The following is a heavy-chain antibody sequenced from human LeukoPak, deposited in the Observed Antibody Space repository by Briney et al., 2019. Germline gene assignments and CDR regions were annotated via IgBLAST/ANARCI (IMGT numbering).Heavy chain of an antibody. D-gene: IGHD6-19*01. CDR3: ARDPGSSGWYRTG. J-gene: IGHJ4*02. V-gene: IGHV3-53*01. Sequence: GGSLRLSCAASGFTVSSNYMSWVRQAPGKGLEWVSVTYSGGSTYYADSVKGRFTISRDNSENTLYLQMNSLRAEDTAVYYCARDPGSSGWYRTGWGQGTLVTVSS. CDR1: GFTVSSNY. CDR2: TYSGGST.